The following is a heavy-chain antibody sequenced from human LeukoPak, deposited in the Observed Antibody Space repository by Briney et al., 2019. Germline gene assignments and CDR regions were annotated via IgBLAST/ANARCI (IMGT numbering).Heavy chain of an antibody. J-gene: IGHJ4*02. Sequence: ASVKVSCKASGYTFTRSGINWVRQAPGQGLEWVGWISVYNGATSYAQKLQGRVSLTTDPSTNTAYMELNSLRSDDMAIYYCARRTLDSSGYVFGHPTEPFYFDFWGQGTLVTVSS. CDR3: ARRTLDSSGYVFGHPTEPFYFDF. D-gene: IGHD3-22*01. CDR1: GYTFTRSG. CDR2: ISVYNGAT. V-gene: IGHV1-18*03.